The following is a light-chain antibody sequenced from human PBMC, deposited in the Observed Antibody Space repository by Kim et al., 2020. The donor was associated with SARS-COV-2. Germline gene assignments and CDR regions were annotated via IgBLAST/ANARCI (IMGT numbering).Light chain of an antibody. Sequence: EIVLTQSPATLSLSPGERATLSCRTSQSVNSYLGWYQQKPGQAPRLLIYDTSNRATDIPARFSGSGSGTDFTLTISSLEPEDFAVYYCQQRSIWPLTFGGGTKVAIK. CDR3: QQRSIWPLT. V-gene: IGKV3-11*01. CDR1: QSVNSY. J-gene: IGKJ4*01. CDR2: DTS.